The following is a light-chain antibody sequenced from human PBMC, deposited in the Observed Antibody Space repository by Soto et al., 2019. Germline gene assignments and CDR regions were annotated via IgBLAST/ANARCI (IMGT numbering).Light chain of an antibody. Sequence: DIQMTQSPSSLSASVGDRFTITCRASQSITNYLNWYQQKPGKAPKLLIYAASTLQSGVPPRFRGSGPGSDFTLTIISLQPEDVATSDCQQSYSTPRTLGQGTNVEIK. J-gene: IGKJ1*01. V-gene: IGKV1-39*01. CDR2: AAS. CDR1: QSITNY. CDR3: QQSYSTPRT.